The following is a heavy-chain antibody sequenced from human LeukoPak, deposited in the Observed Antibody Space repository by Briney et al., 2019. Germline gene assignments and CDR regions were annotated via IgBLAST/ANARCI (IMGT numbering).Heavy chain of an antibody. D-gene: IGHD3-10*01. CDR1: GGSISSSSYY. V-gene: IGHV4-39*07. CDR2: IYYSGST. Sequence: PSETLSLTCTVSGGSISSSSYYWGWIRQPPGKGLEWIGSIYYSGSTYYNPSLKSRVTISVDTSKNQFSLKLSSVTAADTAVYYCASNYGSGSYYNAGWFDPWGQGTLVTVSS. CDR3: ASNYGSGSYYNAGWFDP. J-gene: IGHJ5*02.